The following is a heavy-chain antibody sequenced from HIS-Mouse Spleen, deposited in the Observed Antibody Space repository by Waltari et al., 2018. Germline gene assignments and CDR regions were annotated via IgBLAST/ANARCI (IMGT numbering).Heavy chain of an antibody. J-gene: IGHJ3*02. CDR1: GGTFSSYA. CDR2: IIPSLGIA. D-gene: IGHD6-13*01. CDR3: ARHPEIAAAVGAFDI. Sequence: QVQLVQSGAEVKKPGSSVKVSCKASGGTFSSYAISWVRQAPGQGLEWMGRIIPSLGIANYAQKIQGRVTITADKSTSTAYMELSSLRSEDTAVYYCARHPEIAAAVGAFDIWGQGTMVTVSS. V-gene: IGHV1-69*04.